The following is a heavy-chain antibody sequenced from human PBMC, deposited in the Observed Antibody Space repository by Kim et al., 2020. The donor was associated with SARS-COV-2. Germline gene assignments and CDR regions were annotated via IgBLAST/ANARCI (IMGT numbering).Heavy chain of an antibody. CDR2: ISYDGSNK. J-gene: IGHJ6*02. CDR3: AKDRRWFPRLSITMVRGVTHTSGMDV. Sequence: GGSLRLSCAASGFTFSSYGMHWVRQAPGKGLEWVAVISYDGSNKYYADSVKGRFTISRDNSKNTLYLQMNSLRAEDTAVYYCAKDRRWFPRLSITMVRGVTHTSGMDVWGRGTTVTVSS. D-gene: IGHD3-10*01. CDR1: GFTFSSYG. V-gene: IGHV3-30*18.